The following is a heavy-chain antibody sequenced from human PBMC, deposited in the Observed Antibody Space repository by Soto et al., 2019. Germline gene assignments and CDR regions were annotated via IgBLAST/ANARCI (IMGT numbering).Heavy chain of an antibody. CDR1: GYTFTGYY. V-gene: IGHV1-2*02. CDR2: INPNSGGT. CDR3: ARGGGIAAAGTYGMDV. D-gene: IGHD6-13*01. J-gene: IGHJ6*02. Sequence: ASVKVSCKASGYTFTGYYMHWVRQAPGQGLEWMGWINPNSGGTNYAQKFQGRVTMTRDTSISTAYMELSRLRSDGTAVYYCARGGGIAAAGTYGMDVWGQGTTVTVSS.